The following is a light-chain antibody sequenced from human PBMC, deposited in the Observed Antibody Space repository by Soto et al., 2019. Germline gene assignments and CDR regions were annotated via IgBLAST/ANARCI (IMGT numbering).Light chain of an antibody. V-gene: IGKV3-20*01. CDR1: QSVSRNY. CDR3: QQYGSSLFT. CDR2: GAS. Sequence: EIVLTQSPGTLSLSPGERATLSCRASQSVSRNYLVWYQQKPGQAPRLLIYGASGRATGIPDRFSGSGSGTDLTLTISRLEPEDFAVYYCQQYGSSLFTFGPGTKVDI. J-gene: IGKJ3*01.